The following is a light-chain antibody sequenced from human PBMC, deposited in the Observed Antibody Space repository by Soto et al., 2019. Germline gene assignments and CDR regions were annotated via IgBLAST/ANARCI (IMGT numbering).Light chain of an antibody. CDR2: AAS. Sequence: DIQLTQSPSFLSASVGDRVTITCRASQGISSYLAWYQQKPGEAPKLLIYAASTLKSGVPSRFSGSGSGTEFTLTISSLQPEDYATYYCQQLNSYPQFTFGPGTKVDIK. V-gene: IGKV1-9*01. CDR1: QGISSY. CDR3: QQLNSYPQFT. J-gene: IGKJ3*01.